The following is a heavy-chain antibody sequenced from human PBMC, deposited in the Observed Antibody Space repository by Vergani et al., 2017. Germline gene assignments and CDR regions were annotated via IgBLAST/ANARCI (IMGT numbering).Heavy chain of an antibody. V-gene: IGHV3-43*01. D-gene: IGHD3-22*01. CDR2: ISWDGGST. J-gene: IGHJ3*02. CDR1: GFTFDDYT. Sequence: EVQLVESGGVVVQPGGSLRLSCAASGFTFDDYTMHWVRQAPGKGLEWVSLISWDGGSTYYADSVKGRFTISRDNSKNSLYLQMNSLRAEDTAVYYCARPGDDSSGYYSAFDIWGQGTMVTVSS. CDR3: ARPGDDSSGYYSAFDI.